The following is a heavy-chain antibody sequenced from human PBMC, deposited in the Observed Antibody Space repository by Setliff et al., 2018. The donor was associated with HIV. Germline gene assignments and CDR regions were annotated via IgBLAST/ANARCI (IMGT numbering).Heavy chain of an antibody. D-gene: IGHD3-3*01. CDR2: IYHTGST. V-gene: IGHV4-39*01. CDR3: ERSIGHVASGYYSFEY. CDR1: GGSINSTSYY. J-gene: IGHJ4*02. Sequence: PSETLSLTCTVSGGSINSTSYYWGWIRQPPGNGLGWIGSIYHTGSTYYKPSIKRRVTISVDTSKNQFSLRLRSGAAGDTVVYYCERSIGHVASGYYSFEYWGQGTLVTVSS.